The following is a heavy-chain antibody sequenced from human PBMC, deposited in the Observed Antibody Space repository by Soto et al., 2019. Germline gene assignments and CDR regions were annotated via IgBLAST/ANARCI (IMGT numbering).Heavy chain of an antibody. CDR1: GGSFSGYY. D-gene: IGHD5-12*01. J-gene: IGHJ4*02. CDR2: INHSGST. V-gene: IGHV4-34*01. Sequence: SETLSLTCAVYGGSFSGYYWSWIRQPPGKGLEWIGEINHSGSTNYNPSLKSRVTISVDTSKNQFSLKLSSVTAADTAVYYCARGRNIVATMFDYWGQGTPVTVSS. CDR3: ARGRNIVATMFDY.